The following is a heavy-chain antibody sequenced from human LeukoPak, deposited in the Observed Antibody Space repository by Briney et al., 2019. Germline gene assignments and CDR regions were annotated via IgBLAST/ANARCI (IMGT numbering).Heavy chain of an antibody. CDR2: ISYDGSNK. CDR1: GFTFSSYG. Sequence: PGGSLRLSCAASGFTFSSYGMHWVRQAPGKGLEWVAVISYDGSNKYYADPVKGRFTISRDNSKNTLYLQMNSLRAEDTAVYYCAKDDDDFCFDYWGQGTLVTVSS. J-gene: IGHJ4*02. D-gene: IGHD3-3*01. V-gene: IGHV3-30*18. CDR3: AKDDDDFCFDY.